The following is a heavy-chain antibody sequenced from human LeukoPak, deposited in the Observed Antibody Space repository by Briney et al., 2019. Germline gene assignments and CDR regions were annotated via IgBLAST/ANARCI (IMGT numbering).Heavy chain of an antibody. CDR3: AKGYCSGGSCYWKVLGLDY. V-gene: IGHV3-30*18. CDR1: GLTFSSYG. CDR2: ISYDGSNK. Sequence: GRSLRLSCAASGLTFSSYGMHWVRQAPGKGLDWVAVISYDGSNKYYADSVKGRFTISRDNSKNTLYLQMNSLRAEDTAVYYCAKGYCSGGSCYWKVLGLDYWGQGTLVTVSS. D-gene: IGHD2-15*01. J-gene: IGHJ4*02.